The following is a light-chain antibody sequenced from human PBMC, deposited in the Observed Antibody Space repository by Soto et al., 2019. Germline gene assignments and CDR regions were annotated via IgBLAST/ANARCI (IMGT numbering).Light chain of an antibody. CDR1: SSDVGTYNY. CDR2: DVS. CDR3: CSYAGSPRYV. Sequence: QSALTQPRSVSGSLGQSVTISCTGTSSDVGTYNYVSWYQQHPGKAPKVMIYDVSERPSGVPDRVSGSKSGNTASLTISGLQYEDEADYYCCSYAGSPRYVLGTGTKVTVL. J-gene: IGLJ1*01. V-gene: IGLV2-11*01.